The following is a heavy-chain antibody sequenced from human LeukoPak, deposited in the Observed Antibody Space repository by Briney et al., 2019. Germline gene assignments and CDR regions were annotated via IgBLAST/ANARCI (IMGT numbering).Heavy chain of an antibody. CDR3: STDPRLLMY. CDR1: GFTFSSYW. CDR2: IKQDGSEK. V-gene: IGHV3-7*03. D-gene: IGHD2-8*01. Sequence: GGSLRLSGAASGFTFSSYWMSWVRQAPGKGLEWVANIKQDGSEKYYVDSVKGRFTISRDNAKNSLYLQMNSLRPEDTALYYCSTDPRLLMYWGHGTLVTVSS. J-gene: IGHJ4*01.